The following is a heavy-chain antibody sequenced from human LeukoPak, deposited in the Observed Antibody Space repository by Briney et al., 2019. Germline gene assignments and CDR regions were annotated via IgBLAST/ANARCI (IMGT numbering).Heavy chain of an antibody. V-gene: IGHV4-59*01. CDR2: IYYSGST. J-gene: IGHJ4*02. D-gene: IGHD5-18*01. Sequence: PSETLSLTCTVSGGSISSYYWSWIRQPPGKGLEWIGYIYYSGSTNYNPSLKSRVTISVDTSKNYFSLKLSSVTAADTAVYYCAREVREYSYGNTVVALFDYWGQGTLVTVSS. CDR3: AREVREYSYGNTVVALFDY. CDR1: GGSISSYY.